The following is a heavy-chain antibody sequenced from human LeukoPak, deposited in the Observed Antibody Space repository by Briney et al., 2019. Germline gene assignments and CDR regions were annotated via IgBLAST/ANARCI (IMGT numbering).Heavy chain of an antibody. V-gene: IGHV3-30-3*01. J-gene: IGHJ4*02. CDR3: ARESTRYYDFWSGYYTNPPYYFDY. CDR2: ISYDGSNK. Sequence: GRSLRLSCAASGFTFSSYAMHWVRQAPGKGLEWVAVISYDGSNKYYADSVKGRFTISRDNSKDTLYLQMNSLRAEDTAVYYCARESTRYYDFWSGYYTNPPYYFDYWGQGTLVTVSS. D-gene: IGHD3-3*01. CDR1: GFTFSSYA.